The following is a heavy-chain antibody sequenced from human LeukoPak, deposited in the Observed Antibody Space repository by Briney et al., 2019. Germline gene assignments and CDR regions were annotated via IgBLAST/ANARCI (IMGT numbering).Heavy chain of an antibody. CDR2: INSDGSGT. D-gene: IGHD5-24*01. CDR3: ARAGYRDAYNL. J-gene: IGHJ4*02. CDR1: GFPFSTYW. Sequence: GGSLRLSCAASGFPFSTYWMDWVRQGPGKGLVWVSRINSDGSGTRYADSVKGRFTISRDNAKNTVSLQMNSLRAEDTAVYYCARAGYRDAYNLWGQGTLVTVSS. V-gene: IGHV3-74*01.